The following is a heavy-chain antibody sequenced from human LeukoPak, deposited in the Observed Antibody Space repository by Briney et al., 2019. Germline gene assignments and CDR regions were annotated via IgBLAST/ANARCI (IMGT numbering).Heavy chain of an antibody. V-gene: IGHV3-23*01. CDR1: GFTFSSYA. D-gene: IGHD6-13*01. Sequence: GGSLRLSCAASGFTFSSYAMSWVRQAPGKGLEWVSAISGSGGSTYYADSVKGRFTISRDNSKNKLYLQMNSLRAEDTAVYYCAKDRSSWDAFDIWGQGTMVTVSS. J-gene: IGHJ3*02. CDR3: AKDRSSWDAFDI. CDR2: ISGSGGST.